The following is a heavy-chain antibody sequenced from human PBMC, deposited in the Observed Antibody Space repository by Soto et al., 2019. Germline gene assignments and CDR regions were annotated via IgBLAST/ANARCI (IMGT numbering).Heavy chain of an antibody. Sequence: GESLKISCKGSGYSFTSYWIGWVRQMPGKGLEWMGIIYPGDSDTRYSPSFQGQVTISADKSISTAYLQWSSLKASDTAMYYYPRRFSGAPPYFVWYFDLWGRGTLVTVSS. CDR3: PRRFSGAPPYFVWYFDL. D-gene: IGHD3-10*01. J-gene: IGHJ2*01. V-gene: IGHV5-51*01. CDR1: GYSFTSYW. CDR2: IYPGDSDT.